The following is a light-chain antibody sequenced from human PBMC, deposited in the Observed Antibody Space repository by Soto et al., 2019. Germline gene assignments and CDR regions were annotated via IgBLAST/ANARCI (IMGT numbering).Light chain of an antibody. CDR3: ATWDDSLNGFYV. J-gene: IGLJ1*01. CDR1: TSNIGSNY. CDR2: RNN. Sequence: QSVLTQPPSASGTPGQGVTISCSGSTSNIGSNYVYWYQQLPGTAPNLLIYRNNQRPSGVPDRFSGSKSGTSASLAISGLRSDDEAEYFCATWDDSLNGFYVFGTGTKVTVL. V-gene: IGLV1-47*01.